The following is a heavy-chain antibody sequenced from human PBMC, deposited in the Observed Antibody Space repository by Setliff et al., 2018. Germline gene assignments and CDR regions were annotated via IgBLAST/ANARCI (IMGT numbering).Heavy chain of an antibody. V-gene: IGHV3-23*01. Sequence: GGSLRLSCAASGFTFSSSAMAWVRQAPGKGLEWVSAISSTITSTYYADSVKGRFTISRDDSKNSLYLQMYSLKSYDTAVYYCVRAVVIRGSKPLDSWGQGTLVTVSS. CDR2: ISSTITST. D-gene: IGHD3-10*01. CDR1: GFTFSSSA. J-gene: IGHJ4*02. CDR3: VRAVVIRGSKPLDS.